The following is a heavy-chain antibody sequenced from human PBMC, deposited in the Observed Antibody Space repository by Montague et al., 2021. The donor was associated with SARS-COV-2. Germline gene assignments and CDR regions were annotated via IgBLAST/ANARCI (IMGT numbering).Heavy chain of an antibody. Sequence: SETLSLTCTVSGGSIDSSSYHWVWIRQSPGKGLEWIGSIYYSGSTSYYNPSLKSRVTISADTSKNQFSLKLTSVTAADTAVYYCARYRRDGPYFLDYWGQGTLVTVSS. CDR1: GGSIDSSSYH. CDR2: IYYSGSTS. CDR3: ARYRRDGPYFLDY. V-gene: IGHV4-39*01. J-gene: IGHJ4*02. D-gene: IGHD5-24*01.